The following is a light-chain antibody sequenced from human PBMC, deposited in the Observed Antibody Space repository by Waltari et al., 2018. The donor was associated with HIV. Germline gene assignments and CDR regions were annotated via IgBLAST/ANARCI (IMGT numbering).Light chain of an antibody. Sequence: QSVLTQPPSASGTPGQRVTISCSGSSSNIGNNPVQWYQQLPGTAPKLLIYSKNQRPSGVPDRFSGSKSGTSASLAISGLQSEDEADYYCAAWDGSLKGYVFGTGTKVTVL. J-gene: IGLJ1*01. CDR2: SKN. CDR3: AAWDGSLKGYV. V-gene: IGLV1-44*01. CDR1: SSNIGNNP.